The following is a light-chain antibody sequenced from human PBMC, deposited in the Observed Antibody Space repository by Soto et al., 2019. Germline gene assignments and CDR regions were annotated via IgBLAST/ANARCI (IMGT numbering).Light chain of an antibody. CDR3: MQALQTPLT. CDR1: QSLLHSNGYTY. Sequence: DIVMTQSPLSLPVTPGEPASISCMSSQSLLHSNGYTYLDWYLQKPGQSPQLLIYLGSNRASGVPDRFSGSGSGTGFTLKISRVEAEDVGIYYCMQALQTPLTFGGGTKVDIK. V-gene: IGKV2-28*01. CDR2: LGS. J-gene: IGKJ4*01.